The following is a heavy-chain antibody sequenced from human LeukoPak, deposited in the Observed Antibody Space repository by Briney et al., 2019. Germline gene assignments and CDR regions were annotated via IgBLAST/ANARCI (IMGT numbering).Heavy chain of an antibody. CDR2: IYSDGTT. D-gene: IGHD6-13*01. Sequence: PGGSLRLSCAASGFTVRNNYMNWVRQAPGKGLEWVSLIYSDGTTDYADSVRGRFTISRDNFENTLYLQMNSPRVEDTAIYYCARDPPAVASNTYGWGQGTLVTVSS. CDR3: ARDPPAVASNTYG. J-gene: IGHJ4*02. V-gene: IGHV3-66*01. CDR1: GFTVRNNY.